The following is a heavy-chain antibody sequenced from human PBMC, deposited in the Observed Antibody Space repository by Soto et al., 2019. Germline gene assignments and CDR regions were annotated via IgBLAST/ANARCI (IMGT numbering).Heavy chain of an antibody. CDR2: INHSGST. CDR3: ERKVVVPAARGTFDY. J-gene: IGHJ4*02. V-gene: IGHV4-34*01. CDR1: GGSFSGYY. D-gene: IGHD2-2*01. Sequence: KPSETLSLTCAVYGGSFSGYYWSWIRQPPGKGLEWIGEINHSGSTNYNPSLKSRVTISVDTSKNQFSLKLSSVTAADTAVYYCERKVVVPAARGTFDYWGQGTPVTVSS.